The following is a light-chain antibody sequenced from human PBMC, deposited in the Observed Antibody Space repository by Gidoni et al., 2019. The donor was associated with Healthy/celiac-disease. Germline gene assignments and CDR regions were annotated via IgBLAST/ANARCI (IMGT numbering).Light chain of an antibody. CDR3: QQSYSTPLT. CDR2: AAS. V-gene: IGKV1-39*01. CDR1: QSISSY. Sequence: DIQITQSPSSLSASVGDRVTITCRASQSISSYLNWYQQKPGKAPKLLIYAASSLQSGVPSRFSGSGSGTDVTLTISSLQPEDFATYYCQQSYSTPLTFGGGTKVEIK. J-gene: IGKJ4*01.